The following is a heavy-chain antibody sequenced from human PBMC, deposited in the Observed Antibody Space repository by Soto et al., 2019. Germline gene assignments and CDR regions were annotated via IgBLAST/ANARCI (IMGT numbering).Heavy chain of an antibody. D-gene: IGHD4-4*01. Sequence: EVQLVESGGGLVKPGGSLRLSCAASGFTFSNAWMNWVRQAPGKGLEWVGRIKSKTDGGTTDYAAPVKGRFTISRDDSKNTLHLQMNSLKTEDTAVYYCTTDGDYTLDAFDIWGQGTMVTVSS. V-gene: IGHV3-15*07. CDR2: IKSKTDGGTT. CDR1: GFTFSNAW. CDR3: TTDGDYTLDAFDI. J-gene: IGHJ3*02.